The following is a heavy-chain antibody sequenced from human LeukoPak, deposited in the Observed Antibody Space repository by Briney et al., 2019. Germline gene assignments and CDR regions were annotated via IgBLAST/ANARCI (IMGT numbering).Heavy chain of an antibody. J-gene: IGHJ4*02. V-gene: IGHV3-11*05. CDR3: ARVESSSWYDFDY. D-gene: IGHD6-13*01. Sequence: GGSLRLSCAASGFSFSDDYVSWIRQPPGKGPEWVSYISASGSFTHYTDSVKGRFTISRDNAKNLVYLQMNSLRAEDTAVYYCARVESSSWYDFDYWGQGTLVTVSS. CDR2: ISASGSFT. CDR1: GFSFSDDY.